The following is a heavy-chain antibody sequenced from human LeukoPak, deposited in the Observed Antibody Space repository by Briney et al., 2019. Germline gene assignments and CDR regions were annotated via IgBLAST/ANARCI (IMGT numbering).Heavy chain of an antibody. CDR1: GFTFSSYA. Sequence: LRLSCAASGFTFSSYAMSWVRQPPGKGLEWIGYIYYSGSTYYNPSLKSRVTISVDTSKNQFSLKLSSVTAADTAVYYCARGSYDFWSGYLGWFDPWGQGTLVTVSS. J-gene: IGHJ5*02. CDR2: IYYSGST. CDR3: ARGSYDFWSGYLGWFDP. V-gene: IGHV4-30-4*08. D-gene: IGHD3-3*01.